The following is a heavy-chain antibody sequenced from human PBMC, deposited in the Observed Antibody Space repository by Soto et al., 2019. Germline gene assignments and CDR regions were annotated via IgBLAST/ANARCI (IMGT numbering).Heavy chain of an antibody. Sequence: QVQLVQSGAEVKKPGSSVKVSCKASGGTFSSYTISWVRQAPGQGLEWMGRIIPILGIANYAQKFQGRVTITADKSTSTAYMELSSLRSEDTAVYYCAREGYCSAGSCYNWFDPWGQGTLVTVSS. CDR3: AREGYCSAGSCYNWFDP. D-gene: IGHD2-15*01. CDR1: GGTFSSYT. J-gene: IGHJ5*02. CDR2: IIPILGIA. V-gene: IGHV1-69*08.